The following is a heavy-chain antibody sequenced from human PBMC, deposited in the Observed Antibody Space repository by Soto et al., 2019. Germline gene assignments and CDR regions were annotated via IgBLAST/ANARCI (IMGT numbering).Heavy chain of an antibody. J-gene: IGHJ3*02. D-gene: IGHD5-12*01. CDR2: IHSSGST. Sequence: QVRLQESGPGLVKPSETLSLTCTVSGGSISDYYWSWIRQPPGKGLEWIGYIHSSGSTAHNPSLKSRVTIALDTSKIQFSLKVNSVAAADTAVYHGASVPSYGGYQLGFGTFDIWGPGTMVTVSS. V-gene: IGHV4-59*01. CDR3: ASVPSYGGYQLGFGTFDI. CDR1: GGSISDYY.